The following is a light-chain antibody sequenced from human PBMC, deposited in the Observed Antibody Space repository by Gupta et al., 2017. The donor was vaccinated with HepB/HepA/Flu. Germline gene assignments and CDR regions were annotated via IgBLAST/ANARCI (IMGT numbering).Light chain of an antibody. V-gene: IGLV1-47*01. CDR3: GAWDDSLGECF. CDR2: RTN. CDR1: SSNIGSNY. J-gene: IGLJ2*01. Sequence: QSILTQPPSASGTPGQRVTISCSGSSSNIGSNYVYWYQQLPGTAPTLLIYRTNQRPSGLHDLFAGSKSGTAASLAISGLRSEDEDDYYCGAWDDSLGECFFGRGTKMTVL.